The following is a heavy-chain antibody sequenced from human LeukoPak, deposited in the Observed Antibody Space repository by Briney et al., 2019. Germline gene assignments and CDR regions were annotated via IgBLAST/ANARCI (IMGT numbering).Heavy chain of an antibody. CDR2: IYYSGST. CDR1: GGSISSGGYY. Sequence: SETLSLTCTVSGGSISSGGYYWSWIRQHPGKGLEWIGYIYYSGSTYYNPSLKSRVTISVDTSKNQFSLKLSSVTAADTAVYYCASLAPYYDSTPRGDYWGQGTLVTVSS. D-gene: IGHD3-22*01. CDR3: ASLAPYYDSTPRGDY. V-gene: IGHV4-31*03. J-gene: IGHJ4*02.